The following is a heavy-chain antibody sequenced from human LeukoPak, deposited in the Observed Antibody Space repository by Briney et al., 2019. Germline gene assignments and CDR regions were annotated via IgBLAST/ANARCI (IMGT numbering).Heavy chain of an antibody. CDR1: GFTVSSNY. CDR3: ARGRGYCSSTTCYGAFDI. J-gene: IGHJ3*02. D-gene: IGHD2-2*01. Sequence: GGSLRLSCAASGFTVSSNYMSWVRQAPGKGLECVSFIYSGGSTYYADSVKGRFTVSRDNSKDTLYLQMNSLRAEDTAVYYCARGRGYCSSTTCYGAFDIWGQGTMVTVSS. CDR2: IYSGGST. V-gene: IGHV3-66*02.